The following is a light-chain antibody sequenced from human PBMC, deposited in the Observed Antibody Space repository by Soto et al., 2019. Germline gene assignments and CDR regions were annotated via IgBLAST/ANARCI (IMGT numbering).Light chain of an antibody. Sequence: QSARAQPASVSGSPGQSITISCTGSSADIGSHDYVSWYQQHPGKVPKLIIYEVSKRPSGASDRFSGSKSGNAAYLSISGLQPEDEADYYCNAYTTTSALVFGTGTKVTVL. V-gene: IGLV2-14*01. CDR2: EVS. CDR1: SADIGSHDY. J-gene: IGLJ1*01. CDR3: NAYTTTSALV.